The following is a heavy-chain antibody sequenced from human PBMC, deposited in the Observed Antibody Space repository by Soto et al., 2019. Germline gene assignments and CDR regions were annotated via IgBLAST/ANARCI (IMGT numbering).Heavy chain of an antibody. CDR2: MNPNSGNT. J-gene: IGHJ6*03. CDR1: GYTFTSYD. Sequence: QVQLVQSGAEVKKPGASVKVSCKASGYTFTSYDINWVRQATGQGLEWMGWMNPNSGNTGYAQKFQGRVTMTRNTSISTAYMELSSLRSEDTAVYYCARGRDYDILTGYYFPYDYYMDVWGKGTTVTVSS. CDR3: ARGRDYDILTGYYFPYDYYMDV. V-gene: IGHV1-8*01. D-gene: IGHD3-9*01.